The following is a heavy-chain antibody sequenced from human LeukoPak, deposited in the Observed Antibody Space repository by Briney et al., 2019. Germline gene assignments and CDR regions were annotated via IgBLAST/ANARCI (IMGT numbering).Heavy chain of an antibody. CDR2: IYTSGST. CDR3: ASLGDSGSYTP. CDR1: GGSISSGNYY. J-gene: IGHJ4*02. D-gene: IGHD1-26*01. Sequence: SETLSLTCTVSGGSISSGNYYWSWIRQPAGKGLEWIGRIYTSGSTNYNPSLKSRVIISVDVSKNQFSLKLSSVTAADTAVYYCASLGDSGSYTPWGQGNLVTVSS. V-gene: IGHV4-61*02.